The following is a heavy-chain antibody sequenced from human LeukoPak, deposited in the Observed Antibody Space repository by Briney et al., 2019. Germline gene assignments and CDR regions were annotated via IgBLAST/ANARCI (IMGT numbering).Heavy chain of an antibody. CDR2: IKQDGSEK. D-gene: IGHD3-22*01. V-gene: IGHV3-7*01. Sequence: GGSLRLSCAASGFTFSSYWMSWVRQAPGKGLEWVANIKQDGSEKYYVDSVKGRFTISRDNAKNSLYLQMNSLRAEDTAVYYCARDYDSSGYYYGYFDYWGQGTLVTVSS. CDR3: ARDYDSSGYYYGYFDY. J-gene: IGHJ4*02. CDR1: GFTFSSYW.